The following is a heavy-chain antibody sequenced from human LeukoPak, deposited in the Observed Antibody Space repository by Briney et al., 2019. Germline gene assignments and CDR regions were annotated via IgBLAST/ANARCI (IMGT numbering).Heavy chain of an antibody. Sequence: SETLSLTCAVYGGSFRGYYWSWVRQPPGKGLEGMGEINHRGSTNYNPYLMSRVTISVDTSKNQFSLKLSYVTAADTAGYYCARGGAGIFCTPSFNWFDSWRQGTLVTVSS. D-gene: IGHD3-9*01. V-gene: IGHV4-34*01. CDR3: ARGGAGIFCTPSFNWFDS. J-gene: IGHJ5*01. CDR1: GGSFRGYY. CDR2: INHRGST.